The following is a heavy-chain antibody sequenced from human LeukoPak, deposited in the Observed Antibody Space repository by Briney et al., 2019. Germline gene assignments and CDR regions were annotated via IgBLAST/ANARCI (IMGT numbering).Heavy chain of an antibody. J-gene: IGHJ4*02. V-gene: IGHV3-23*01. CDR2: ISGSGGTT. CDR3: AKARGYSGHDYLGSFDY. D-gene: IGHD5-12*01. CDR1: GFTFRNYA. Sequence: GGSLRLSCVASGFTFRNYAMSWVRQAPGKGLEWVSSISGSGGTTYYTDSVKGRFTISRDNSKSTLYLQMNSLRVEDTAVYYCAKARGYSGHDYLGSFDYWGQGTLVTVSS.